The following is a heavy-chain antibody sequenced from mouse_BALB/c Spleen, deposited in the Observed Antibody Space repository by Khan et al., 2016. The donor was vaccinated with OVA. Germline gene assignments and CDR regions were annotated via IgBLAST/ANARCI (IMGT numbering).Heavy chain of an antibody. Sequence: EVKLVESGGGLVQPGGSRKLSCAASGFTFSRFGMHWVRQAPEKGLEWVAYISSGSSTIYYGDTVKGRFNISRDNPKNTLFLQMTSLRSEDTAMYYCARDSNFDYWGQGTTLTVSS. CDR1: GFTFSRFG. V-gene: IGHV5-17*02. CDR2: ISSGSSTI. J-gene: IGHJ2*01. CDR3: ARDSNFDY.